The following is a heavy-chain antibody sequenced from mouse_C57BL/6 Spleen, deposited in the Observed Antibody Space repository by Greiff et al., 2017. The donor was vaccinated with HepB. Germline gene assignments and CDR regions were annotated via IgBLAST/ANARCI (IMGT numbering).Heavy chain of an antibody. CDR2: IDPSDSYT. CDR1: GYTFTSYW. J-gene: IGHJ2*01. D-gene: IGHD3-2*02. Sequence: QVQLQQPGAELVKPGASVKLSCKASGYTFTSYWMQWVKQRPGQGLEWIGEIDPSDSYTNYNQKFKGKATLTVDTSSSIAYMQLSSLTSEDSAVYYCARSRLGHFDYWGQGTTLTVSS. V-gene: IGHV1-50*01. CDR3: ARSRLGHFDY.